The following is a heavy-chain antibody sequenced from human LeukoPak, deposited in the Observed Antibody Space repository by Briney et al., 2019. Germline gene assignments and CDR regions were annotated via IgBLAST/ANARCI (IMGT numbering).Heavy chain of an antibody. CDR2: IRYDGSNK. CDR3: ATPSGSYRHVDH. CDR1: GFTFSSHG. D-gene: IGHD1-26*01. Sequence: GGSLRLSCASSGFTFSSHGMHWVRQAPGKGLEWVAFIRYDGSNKYYADSVKGRFTISRDNSKNTLYLQMNSLRAEDTAVYYCATPSGSYRHVDHWGQGTLVTVSS. J-gene: IGHJ4*02. V-gene: IGHV3-30*02.